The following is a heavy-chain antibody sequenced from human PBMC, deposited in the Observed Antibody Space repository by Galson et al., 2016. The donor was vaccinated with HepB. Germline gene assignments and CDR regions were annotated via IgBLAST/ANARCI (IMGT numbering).Heavy chain of an antibody. D-gene: IGHD6-13*01. CDR3: AQGSIIAAGRSGMDV. CDR1: GFTFNTFA. V-gene: IGHV3-30-3*02. CDR2: TSYDGTNK. J-gene: IGHJ6*02. Sequence: SLRLSCAASGFTFNTFAMHWVRQAPGKGLEWVAVTSYDGTNKYYADSVKGRFTISRDNSKNTLYLQMNSLRAEDTAVYYCAQGSIIAAGRSGMDVWGRGTTVAVSS.